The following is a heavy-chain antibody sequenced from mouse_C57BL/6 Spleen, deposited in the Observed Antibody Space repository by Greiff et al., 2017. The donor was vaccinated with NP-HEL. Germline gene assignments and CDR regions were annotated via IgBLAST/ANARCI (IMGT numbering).Heavy chain of an antibody. CDR3: ARRGDGTWFAY. CDR2: IYPGDGDT. CDR1: GYAFSSSW. Sequence: QVHVKQSGPELVKPGASVKISCKASGYAFSSSWMNWVKQRPGKGLEWIGRIYPGDGDTNYNGKFKGKATLTADKSSSTAYMQLSSLTSEDSAVYFCARRGDGTWFAYWGQGTLVTVSA. J-gene: IGHJ3*01. D-gene: IGHD2-1*01. V-gene: IGHV1-82*01.